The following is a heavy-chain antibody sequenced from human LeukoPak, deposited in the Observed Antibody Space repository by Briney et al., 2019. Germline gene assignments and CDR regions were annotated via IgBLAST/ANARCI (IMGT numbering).Heavy chain of an antibody. J-gene: IGHJ4*02. D-gene: IGHD6-13*01. V-gene: IGHV4-39*07. CDR3: AGTIAAAGEYYFDY. CDR2: VYYSGTT. Sequence: SETLSLTCTVSSDSISSSGYYWGWIRQPPGKGLEWIGSVYYSGTTYYNPSLKSRVTISVDKSKNQFSLKLSSVTAADTAVYYCAGTIAAAGEYYFDYWGQGTLVTVSS. CDR1: SDSISSSGYY.